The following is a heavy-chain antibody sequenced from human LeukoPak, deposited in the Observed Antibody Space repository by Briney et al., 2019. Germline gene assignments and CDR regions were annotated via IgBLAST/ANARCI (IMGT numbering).Heavy chain of an antibody. D-gene: IGHD3-22*01. J-gene: IGHJ4*02. CDR2: ISYDGSNK. CDR3: ARDDDSSGYSY. V-gene: IGHV3-30-3*01. CDR1: GFTFSSYA. Sequence: GGSLRLSCAASGFTFSSYAMHWGRQAPGKGVECVAVISYDGSNKYYTDSVKCRFTISRDNSKNTLYLQMNSLRAEHTAVYYCARDDDSSGYSYWGQGTLVTVSS.